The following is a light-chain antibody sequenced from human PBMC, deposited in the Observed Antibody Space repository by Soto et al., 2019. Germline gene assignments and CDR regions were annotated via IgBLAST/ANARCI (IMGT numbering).Light chain of an antibody. V-gene: IGKV3-20*01. J-gene: IGKJ2*01. Sequence: VLTQSPGTLSLSPGERATLSCTTSQSVSSSFLAWYQQKPGQAPRLLIYATSSGATGVPDRFSGSRSGTDFTLTISRLEPEDFAVYYCQQFDSPPRYTFGQGTRLEIK. CDR3: QQFDSPPRYT. CDR1: QSVSSSF. CDR2: ATS.